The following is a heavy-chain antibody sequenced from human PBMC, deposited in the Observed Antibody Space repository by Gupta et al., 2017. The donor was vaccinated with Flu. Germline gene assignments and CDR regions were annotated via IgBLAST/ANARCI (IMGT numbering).Heavy chain of an antibody. V-gene: IGHV3-21*01. D-gene: IGHD6-19*01. CDR1: GFTFSSYS. J-gene: IGHJ6*02. CDR2: ISSSSSYI. Sequence: EVQLVESGGGLVKPGGSLRLSCAASGFTFSSYSMNWVRQAPGKGLEWVSSISSSSSYIYYAGSVKGRFTISRDNAKNSLYLQMNSLRAEDTAVYYCAREGRWIAVAGYYYGMDVWGQGTTVTVSS. CDR3: AREGRWIAVAGYYYGMDV.